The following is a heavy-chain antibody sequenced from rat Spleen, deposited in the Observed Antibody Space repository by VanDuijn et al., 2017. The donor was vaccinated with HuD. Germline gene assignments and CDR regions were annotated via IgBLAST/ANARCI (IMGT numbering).Heavy chain of an antibody. J-gene: IGHJ2*01. CDR2: IIYDGSRT. V-gene: IGHV5S10*01. D-gene: IGHD1-1*01. Sequence: EVQLVESGGGLVQPGRALKRSCAASGFTLSDYNIAWFRQAPKKGLEWVANIIYDGSRTYYRDSVKGRFTISRDNAKSTLYLQMDSLRSEDTATYYCARHPDYSNYFDYWGQGVMVTVSS. CDR3: ARHPDYSNYFDY. CDR1: GFTLSDYN.